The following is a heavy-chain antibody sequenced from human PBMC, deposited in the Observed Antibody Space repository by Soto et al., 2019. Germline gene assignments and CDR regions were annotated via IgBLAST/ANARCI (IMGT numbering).Heavy chain of an antibody. CDR2: IRQVGSVI. J-gene: IGHJ4*02. V-gene: IGHV3-7*04. D-gene: IGHD2-2*01. Sequence: GGSLRLSCVGSGFTFSSNWMTWVRQAPGKGLEWVANIRQVGSVINYVDSVKGRFTISRDNTKNSLYLQMNSLRAEDTAIYYCAREVVVSRGASYFGYWGPGTLVTVSS. CDR3: AREVVVSRGASYFGY. CDR1: GFTFSSNW.